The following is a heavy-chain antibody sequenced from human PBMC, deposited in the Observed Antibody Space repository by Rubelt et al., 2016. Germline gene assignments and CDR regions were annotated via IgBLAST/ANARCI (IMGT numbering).Heavy chain of an antibody. CDR2: IWHDGSNT. V-gene: IGHV3-33*01. CDR3: ATEGSRLLRGDGFDM. CDR1: GFPFSNYA. Sequence: QVQLEESGGGVVQPGRSLRLSCAASGFPFSNYAMHWVRQAPGKGLEWVAVIWHDGSNTYYGDSVTGRLTISRDNSKNTLYLQLTSLRVEDTAVYFCATEGSRLLRGDGFDMWGQGTMVTVSS. D-gene: IGHD2-15*01. J-gene: IGHJ3*02.